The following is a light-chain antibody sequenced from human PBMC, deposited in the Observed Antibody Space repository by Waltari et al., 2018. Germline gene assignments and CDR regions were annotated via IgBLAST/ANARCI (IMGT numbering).Light chain of an antibody. CDR2: AAS. CDR1: QSISSY. CDR3: QQSNSNSRT. Sequence: DIQMTQSPSSLSASVGDRVTITCRASQSISSYLNWYQQKPGKAPKLLIYAASILQSWVPSRFSGSGSGTDFTLSISSLQPEDFATYYCQQSNSNSRTFGQGTKVEI. V-gene: IGKV1-39*01. J-gene: IGKJ1*01.